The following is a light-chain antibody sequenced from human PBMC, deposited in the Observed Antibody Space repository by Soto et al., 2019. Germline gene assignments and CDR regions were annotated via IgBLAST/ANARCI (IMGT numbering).Light chain of an antibody. CDR2: AAS. CDR3: QQYYSYPRV. J-gene: IGKJ5*01. CDR1: QGISSY. V-gene: IGKV1-8*01. Sequence: IQRTQSPSSLSASTGDRVTITCRASQGISSYLAWYQQKPGKAPKLLIYAASTLQSGVPSRFSGSGSGTDFTLTISCLQSEDFATYYCQQYYSYPRVFGQGTRLEIK.